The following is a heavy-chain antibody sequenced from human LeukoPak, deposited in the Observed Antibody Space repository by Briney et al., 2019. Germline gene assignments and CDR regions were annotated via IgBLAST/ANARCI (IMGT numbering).Heavy chain of an antibody. J-gene: IGHJ4*02. CDR3: TREPGGLYYDILTGYPVYQIPFDY. CDR1: GFTFADYG. D-gene: IGHD3-9*01. V-gene: IGHV3-20*04. Sequence: GGSLRLPCAASGFTFADYGMSWVRQPPGKGLEWVSGINWNGGSTGYADSVKGRFTISRDNAQNSLYLQMNSLKTEDTAVYYCTREPGGLYYDILTGYPVYQIPFDYWGQGTLVTVSS. CDR2: INWNGGST.